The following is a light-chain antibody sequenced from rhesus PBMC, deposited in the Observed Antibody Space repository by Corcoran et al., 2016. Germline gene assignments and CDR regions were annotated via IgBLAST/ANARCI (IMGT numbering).Light chain of an antibody. J-gene: IGKJ2*01. V-gene: IGKV1-22*01. CDR1: QSISSW. Sequence: DIQMTQSPSSLSASVGDTVTITCRASQSISSWLAWYQQKPGNAPKLLDYKASTLQSGVPSRFSGSGSGTDFTLTISSLQSEDFATYYCQQYSSSPYSFGQGTKVEIK. CDR3: QQYSSSPYS. CDR2: KAS.